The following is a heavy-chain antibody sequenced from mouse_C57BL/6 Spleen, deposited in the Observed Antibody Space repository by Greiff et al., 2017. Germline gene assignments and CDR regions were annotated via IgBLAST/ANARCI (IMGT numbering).Heavy chain of an antibody. CDR1: GFTFSDYY. J-gene: IGHJ1*03. D-gene: IGHD1-3*01. CDR3: ARDTGKVLRKYFDV. CDR2: INYDGSST. V-gene: IGHV5-16*01. Sequence: EVTLVESEGGLVQPGSSMKLSCTASGFTFSDYYMAWVRQVPEKGLEWVANINYDGSSTYYLASLKSRFIISRDNAKNIQYLQMRSLKSEDTATYYCARDTGKVLRKYFDVWGTGTTVTVSS.